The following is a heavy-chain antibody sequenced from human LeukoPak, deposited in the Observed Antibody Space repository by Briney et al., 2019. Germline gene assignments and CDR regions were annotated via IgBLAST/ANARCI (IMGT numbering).Heavy chain of an antibody. J-gene: IGHJ3*02. D-gene: IGHD3-9*01. CDR1: GYTFTGYY. Sequence: ASVKVSCKASGYTFTGYYMHWVRQAPGQGLEWMGWINTNTGNPTYAQGFTGRFVFSLDTSVSTAYLQISSLKAEDTAVYYCARGSFGQRPYYDILTGYYVGPAFDIWGQGTMVTVSS. V-gene: IGHV7-4-1*02. CDR3: ARGSFGQRPYYDILTGYYVGPAFDI. CDR2: INTNTGNP.